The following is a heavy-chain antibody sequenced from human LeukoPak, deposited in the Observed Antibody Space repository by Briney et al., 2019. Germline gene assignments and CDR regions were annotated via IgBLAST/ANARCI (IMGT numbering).Heavy chain of an antibody. CDR2: ISSSGSTI. D-gene: IGHD3-10*01. J-gene: IGHJ4*02. Sequence: GGSLRLSCAASGFTFSSYEMNWVRQAPGKGLEWVSYISSSGSTIYYADSVKGRFTISRDNAKNSLYLQMNSLRAEDTAVYYCARDHLWFGELPRGFNYWGQGTLVTVSS. CDR1: GFTFSSYE. V-gene: IGHV3-48*03. CDR3: ARDHLWFGELPRGFNY.